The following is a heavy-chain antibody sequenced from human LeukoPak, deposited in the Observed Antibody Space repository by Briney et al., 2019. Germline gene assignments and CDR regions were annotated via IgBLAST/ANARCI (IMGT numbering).Heavy chain of an antibody. D-gene: IGHD6-6*01. Sequence: ASVKVSCKASGCTFTGYYMHWVRLAPGQGLEWMGWINPNSGGTNYAQKFQGRVTMTRDTSISTAYMELSRLRSDDTAVYYCARDEAARPYNWFDPWGQGTLVTVSS. V-gene: IGHV1-2*02. CDR2: INPNSGGT. J-gene: IGHJ5*02. CDR3: ARDEAARPYNWFDP. CDR1: GCTFTGYY.